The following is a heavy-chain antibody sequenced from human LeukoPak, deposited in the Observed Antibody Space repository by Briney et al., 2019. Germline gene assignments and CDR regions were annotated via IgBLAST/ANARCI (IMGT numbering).Heavy chain of an antibody. Sequence: GGSLRLSCAASGFTFTSYWMSCVRQAPGKGLEWVANIKQDGSEKYYVDSVKVRFTISRDNAKNSLYLQMNSLRAEDTAVCYCARGSVYYYDSSGYDYWGQGTLVTVSS. CDR3: ARGSVYYYDSSGYDY. CDR1: GFTFTSYW. V-gene: IGHV3-7*01. J-gene: IGHJ4*02. CDR2: IKQDGSEK. D-gene: IGHD3-22*01.